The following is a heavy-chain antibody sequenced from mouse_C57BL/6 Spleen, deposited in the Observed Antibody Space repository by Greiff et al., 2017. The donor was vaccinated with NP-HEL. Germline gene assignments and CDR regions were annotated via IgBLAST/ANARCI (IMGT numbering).Heavy chain of an antibody. D-gene: IGHD2-10*01. Sequence: VQGVESGPGLVQPSQSLSITCTVSGFSLTSYGVHWVRQSPGKGLEWLGVIWSGGSTDYTAAFISRLSISKDNSKSQVFFKMNSLQADDTAIYYCARAYYGNHQAWFAYWGQGTLVTVSA. CDR2: IWSGGST. V-gene: IGHV2-2*01. CDR3: ARAYYGNHQAWFAY. J-gene: IGHJ3*01. CDR1: GFSLTSYG.